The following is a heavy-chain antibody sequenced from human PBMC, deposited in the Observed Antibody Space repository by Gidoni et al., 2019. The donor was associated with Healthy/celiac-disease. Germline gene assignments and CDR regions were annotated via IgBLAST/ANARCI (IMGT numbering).Heavy chain of an antibody. J-gene: IGHJ6*02. Sequence: QLQLVQSGAEVKKPGSSVKVSSKSSAGTFRSYAISWVRQAPGQGLEWMGGIIPIFGTANYAQKFQGRVTITADESTSTAYMELSSLRSEDTAVYYCAREPMECSGGSCYSVYYYGMDVWGQGTTVTVSS. CDR2: IIPIFGTA. D-gene: IGHD2-15*01. CDR3: AREPMECSGGSCYSVYYYGMDV. V-gene: IGHV1-69*01. CDR1: AGTFRSYA.